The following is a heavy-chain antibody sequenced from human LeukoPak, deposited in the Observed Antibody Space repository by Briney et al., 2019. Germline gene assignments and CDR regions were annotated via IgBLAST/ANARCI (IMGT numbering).Heavy chain of an antibody. J-gene: IGHJ6*03. V-gene: IGHV4-59*08. CDR1: GRSIGTLY. D-gene: IGHD3-16*02. CDR3: ARHIGGGIEDIDV. Sequence: SETLSLTCTVSGRSIGTLYWSWIRHSPGKGLEWIGYIHVTGTRYNRYLQRRVSISVDRSRNQFFLKISSVTAADTAVYDCARHIGGGIEDIDVWGKGTKVIVSS. CDR2: IHVTGT.